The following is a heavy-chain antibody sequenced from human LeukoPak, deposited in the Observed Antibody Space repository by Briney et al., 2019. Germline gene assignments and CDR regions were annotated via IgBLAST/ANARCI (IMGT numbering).Heavy chain of an antibody. CDR1: GFTFSSYA. V-gene: IGHV3-30*01. Sequence: GRSLRLSCAASGFTFSSYAMHWVRQAPGKGLEWVAVISYDGSNKYYADSVKCRFTISRDNSKNTLYLQMNSLRAEDTAVYYCAIDGVAAPGIISYYYMDVWGKGTTVTVSS. CDR2: ISYDGSNK. J-gene: IGHJ6*03. D-gene: IGHD6-13*01. CDR3: AIDGVAAPGIISYYYMDV.